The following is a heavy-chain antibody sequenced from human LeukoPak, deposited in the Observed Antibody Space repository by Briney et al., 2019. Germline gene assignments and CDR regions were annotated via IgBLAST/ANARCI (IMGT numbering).Heavy chain of an antibody. V-gene: IGHV3-30*18. CDR2: ISYDGSNK. J-gene: IGHJ6*02. D-gene: IGHD3-10*01. CDR3: ANDGGSYGSRSYLYYYYGMDV. Sequence: GGSLRLSCAASGYTFSSYGMHWVRQAPGKGLEWVAVISYDGSNKYYADSVKGRFTISRDNSKNTLYLQMNSLRAEDTAVYYCANDGGSYGSRSYLYYYYGMDVWGQGTTVTVSS. CDR1: GYTFSSYG.